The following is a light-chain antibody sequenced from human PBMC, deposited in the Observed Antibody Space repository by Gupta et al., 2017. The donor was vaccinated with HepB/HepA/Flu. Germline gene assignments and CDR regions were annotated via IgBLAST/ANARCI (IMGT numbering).Light chain of an antibody. CDR3: QQSYSTPHWT. CDR2: AAS. J-gene: IGKJ1*01. CDR1: QSISSY. Sequence: DIQMTQSPSSLSASVGDRVTITCRASQSISSYLNWYQQKPGKAPKLLIYAASSLQSGVPSRFTGSGSGTDFTLIISSLQPEDFATYYCQQSYSTPHWTFGQGTKVEIK. V-gene: IGKV1-39*01.